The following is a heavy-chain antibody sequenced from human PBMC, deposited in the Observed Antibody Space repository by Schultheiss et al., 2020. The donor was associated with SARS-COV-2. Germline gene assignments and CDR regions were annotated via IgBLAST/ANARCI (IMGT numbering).Heavy chain of an antibody. V-gene: IGHV4-34*01. Sequence: ETLSLTCAVYGGSFSGYYWSWIRQPPGKGLEWIGEINHSGSTNYNPSLKSRVTISVDTSKNQFSLKLYSVTAADTAVYYCAREGKVGATLDYWGQGTLVTVSS. J-gene: IGHJ4*02. D-gene: IGHD1-26*01. CDR3: AREGKVGATLDY. CDR2: INHSGST. CDR1: GGSFSGYY.